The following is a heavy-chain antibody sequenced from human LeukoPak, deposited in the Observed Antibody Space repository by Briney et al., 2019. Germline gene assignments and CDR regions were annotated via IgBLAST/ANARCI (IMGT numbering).Heavy chain of an antibody. CDR1: GGSFSGYY. V-gene: IGHV4-34*01. D-gene: IGHD4-17*01. CDR2: INHSGST. J-gene: IGHJ3*02. Sequence: SETLSLTCAVYGGSFSGYYWSWIRQPPGKGLEWIGEINHSGSTNRNPSLKSRVTISVDTSKNQFSLKLSSVTAADTAVYYCARFPYGDYEGSAFDIWGQGTMVTVSS. CDR3: ARFPYGDYEGSAFDI.